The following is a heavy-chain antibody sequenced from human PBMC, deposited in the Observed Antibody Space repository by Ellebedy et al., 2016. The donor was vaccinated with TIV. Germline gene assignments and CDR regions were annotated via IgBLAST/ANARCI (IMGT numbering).Heavy chain of an antibody. V-gene: IGHV1-69*13. D-gene: IGHD6-19*01. CDR3: ASPYSSGAWDAFDI. CDR2: IIPIFGTA. Sequence: SVKVSCXASGGTFSSYAISWVRQAPGQGLEWMGGIIPIFGTANYAQKFQGRVTITADESTSTAYMELSSLRSEDTAVYYCASPYSSGAWDAFDIWGQGTMVTVSS. J-gene: IGHJ3*02. CDR1: GGTFSSYA.